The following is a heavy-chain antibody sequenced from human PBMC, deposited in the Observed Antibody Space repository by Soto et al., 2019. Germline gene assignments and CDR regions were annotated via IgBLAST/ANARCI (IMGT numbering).Heavy chain of an antibody. Sequence: VKVSCKAYGGTFSSYAISWVRQAPGQGLEWMGGIIPIFGTANYAQKFQGRVTITADESTSTAYMELSSLRSEDTAVYYCARTPDHLKGPFDYWGQGTLVTVSS. CDR1: GGTFSSYA. CDR3: ARTPDHLKGPFDY. CDR2: IIPIFGTA. V-gene: IGHV1-69*01. J-gene: IGHJ4*02.